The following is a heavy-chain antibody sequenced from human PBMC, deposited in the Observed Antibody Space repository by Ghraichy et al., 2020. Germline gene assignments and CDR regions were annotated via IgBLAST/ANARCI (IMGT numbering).Heavy chain of an antibody. J-gene: IGHJ6*02. D-gene: IGHD4-17*01. Sequence: GGSLRLSCAPSTFTFYPYTMSWVRQAPGKGLEWVSAISGSGDRTHYADSVRGRFNISRDNSKNTLYLQMDSLRAEDTAVYFCTKESSYGDYYYGMDVWGQGTTVTVSS. CDR3: TKESSYGDYYYGMDV. CDR1: TFTFYPYT. CDR2: ISGSGDRT. V-gene: IGHV3-23*01.